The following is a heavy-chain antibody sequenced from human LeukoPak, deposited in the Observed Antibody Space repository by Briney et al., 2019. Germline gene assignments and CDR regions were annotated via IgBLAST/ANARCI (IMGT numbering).Heavy chain of an antibody. CDR2: ISGSGGST. J-gene: IGHJ4*02. CDR3: ARDLSSSWQSFDY. Sequence: GSLRLSCAASGFTFSSYAMSWVRQAPGKGLEWVSAISGSGGSTYYADSVKGRFTISRDNSKNTLYLQMNSLRAEDTAVYYCARDLSSSWQSFDYWGQGTLVTVSS. D-gene: IGHD6-13*01. V-gene: IGHV3-23*01. CDR1: GFTFSSYA.